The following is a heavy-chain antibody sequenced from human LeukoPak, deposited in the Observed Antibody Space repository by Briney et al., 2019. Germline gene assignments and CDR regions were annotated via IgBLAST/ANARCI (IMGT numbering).Heavy chain of an antibody. CDR1: GFIFSNYW. J-gene: IGHJ6*03. V-gene: IGHV3-7*01. CDR2: IKQDGNEK. CDR3: ARDTLWDWNYYYYYMDV. D-gene: IGHD3/OR15-3a*01. Sequence: GGSLRLSCAASGFIFSNYWMSWVRQAPGKGLEWVANIKQDGNEKYYVDSVKGRFTISRDNAKNSLYLQMNSLRAVDTAVYYCARDTLWDWNYYYYYMDVWGKGTTVTVSS.